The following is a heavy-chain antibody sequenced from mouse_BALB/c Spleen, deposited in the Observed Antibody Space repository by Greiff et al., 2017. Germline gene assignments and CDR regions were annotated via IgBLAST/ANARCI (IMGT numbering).Heavy chain of an antibody. V-gene: IGHV5-6*01. J-gene: IGHJ3*01. CDR2: ISSGGSYT. Sequence: EVKLVESGGDLVKPGGSLKLSCAASGFTFSSYGMSWVRQTPDKRLEWVATISSGGSYTYYPDSVKGRFTISRDNATITLYLQMSSLKSEDTAMCYCARHGSAGSCVAYWGQGTLVTVSA. CDR1: GFTFSSYG. CDR3: ARHGSAGSCVAY. D-gene: IGHD3-1*01.